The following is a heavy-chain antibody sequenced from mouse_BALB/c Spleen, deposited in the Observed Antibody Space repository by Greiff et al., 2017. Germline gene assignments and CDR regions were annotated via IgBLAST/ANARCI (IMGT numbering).Heavy chain of an antibody. CDR3: ARSLGNYYAMDY. CDR1: GFTFSSFG. V-gene: IGHV5-17*02. CDR2: ISSGSSTI. D-gene: IGHD4-1*01. Sequence: EVKVVESGGGLVQPGGSRKLSCAASGFTFSSFGMHWVRQAPEKGLEWVAYISSGSSTIYYADTVKGRFTISRDNPKNTLFLQMTSLRSEDTAMYYCARSLGNYYAMDYWGQGTSVTVSS. J-gene: IGHJ4*01.